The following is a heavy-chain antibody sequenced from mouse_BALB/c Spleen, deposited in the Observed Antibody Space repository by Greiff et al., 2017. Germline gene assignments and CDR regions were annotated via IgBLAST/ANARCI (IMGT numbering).Heavy chain of an antibody. Sequence: EVQLVESGGGLVQPGGSRKLSCAASGFTFSSFGMHWVRQAPEKGLEWVAYISSGSSTIYYADTVKGRFTISRDNPKNTLFLQMTSLRSEDTAMYYCARPLLRYAMDYWGQGTSVTVSA. V-gene: IGHV5-17*02. CDR2: ISSGSSTI. CDR3: ARPLLRYAMDY. CDR1: GFTFSSFG. J-gene: IGHJ4*01. D-gene: IGHD1-1*01.